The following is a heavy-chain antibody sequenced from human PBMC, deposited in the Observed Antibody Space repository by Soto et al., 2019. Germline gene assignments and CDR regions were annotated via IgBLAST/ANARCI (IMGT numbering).Heavy chain of an antibody. J-gene: IGHJ4*02. CDR2: IYGNNDK. CDR3: AHRPTGWYLFDY. Sequence: QITLKESGPTVVKPTQTLTLTCTVSGFSLRTNGAGVGWIRQPPGEAPEWLALIYGNNDKRYSPSLNSRLTITKDASKNQVVLTITNMDPVDTGTYYCAHRPTGWYLFDYWGQGTLVTVSS. D-gene: IGHD6-19*01. V-gene: IGHV2-5*01. CDR1: GFSLRTNGAG.